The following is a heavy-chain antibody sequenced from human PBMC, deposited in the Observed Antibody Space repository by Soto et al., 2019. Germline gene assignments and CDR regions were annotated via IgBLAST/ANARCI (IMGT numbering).Heavy chain of an antibody. V-gene: IGHV4-34*01. CDR2: INHSGST. Sequence: SETLSLTCAVYGGSFSGYYWSWIRQPPGKGLEWIGEINHSGSTNYNPSLKSRVTISVDTSKNQFSLKLSSVTAADTAVYYCAATATGYYYYYMDVWGKGTTVTVS. D-gene: IGHD6-25*01. CDR3: AATATGYYYYYMDV. J-gene: IGHJ6*03. CDR1: GGSFSGYY.